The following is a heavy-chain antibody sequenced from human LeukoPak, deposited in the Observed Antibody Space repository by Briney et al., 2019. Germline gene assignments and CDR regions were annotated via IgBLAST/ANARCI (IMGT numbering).Heavy chain of an antibody. Sequence: PSETLSPTCAAYGGSFSGHYWSWIRQPPGKGLEWIGEINHSGSTNYNPSPKSRVTISVDTSKNQYSLKLSSVTAADTAVYYCARGHIWFGELLDFDYWGQGTLVTVSS. CDR1: GGSFSGHY. CDR3: ARGHIWFGELLDFDY. CDR2: INHSGST. J-gene: IGHJ4*02. V-gene: IGHV4-34*01. D-gene: IGHD3-10*01.